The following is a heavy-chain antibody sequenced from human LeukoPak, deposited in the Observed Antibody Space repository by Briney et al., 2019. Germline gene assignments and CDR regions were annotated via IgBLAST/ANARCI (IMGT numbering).Heavy chain of an antibody. J-gene: IGHJ4*02. V-gene: IGHV3-30*02. CDR3: AKMYGSSWYGQYYFDY. CDR1: GFTFSSYG. CDR2: IRYDGSNK. Sequence: PGGSLRLSCAASGFTFSSYGMHWVRQAPGKGLEWVAFIRYDGSNKYYADSVKGRFTISRDNSKNTLYLQMNSLRAEDTAVYYCAKMYGSSWYGQYYFDYWGQGTLVTVSS. D-gene: IGHD6-13*01.